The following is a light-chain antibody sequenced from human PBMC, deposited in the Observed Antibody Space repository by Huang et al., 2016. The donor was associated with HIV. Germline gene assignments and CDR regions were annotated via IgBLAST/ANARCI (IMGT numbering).Light chain of an antibody. CDR2: ARA. J-gene: IGKJ3*01. Sequence: DIVMTQTPLSLSVIPGQPASISCKSSQSLLHTDGRNSLYWYLQKPGQSPHLLMYARARLRSGVPDRVRGSGSGTEFTLKISRVEAEDVGVYYCMQGIHLPFTFGPGTKVEIK. CDR1: QSLLHTDGRNS. CDR3: MQGIHLPFT. V-gene: IGKV2-29*02.